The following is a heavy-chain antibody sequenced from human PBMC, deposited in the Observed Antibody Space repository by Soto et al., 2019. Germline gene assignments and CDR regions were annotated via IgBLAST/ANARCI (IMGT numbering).Heavy chain of an antibody. D-gene: IGHD3-10*01. CDR1: GFTFDDYA. CDR2: ISWNSGSI. CDR3: AKGGGSGSYMPSPFDY. V-gene: IGHV3-9*01. Sequence: GGSLRLSCAASGFTFDDYAMHWVRQAPGKGLEWVSGISWNSGSIGYADSVKGRFTISRDNAKNSLYLQMNSLRAEDTALYYCAKGGGSGSYMPSPFDYWGQGTLVTVSS. J-gene: IGHJ4*02.